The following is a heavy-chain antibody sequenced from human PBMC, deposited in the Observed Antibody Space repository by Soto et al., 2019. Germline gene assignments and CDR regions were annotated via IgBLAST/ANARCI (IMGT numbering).Heavy chain of an antibody. CDR3: ARMTTVVTNWFDP. CDR1: GGSFSGYY. D-gene: IGHD4-17*01. J-gene: IGHJ5*02. V-gene: IGHV4-34*01. CDR2: INHSGST. Sequence: QVQLQQWGAGLLKPSETLSLTCAVYGGSFSGYYWSWIRQPPGKGLEWIGEINHSGSTNYNPSLKSRVTISVDTSKNQFSLKLSSVTAADTAVYYCARMTTVVTNWFDPWGQGTLVTVSS.